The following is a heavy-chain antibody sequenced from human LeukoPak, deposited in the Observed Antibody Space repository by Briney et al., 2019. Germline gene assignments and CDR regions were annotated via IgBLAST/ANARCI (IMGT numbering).Heavy chain of an antibody. CDR1: GGSISSTNW. Sequence: SETLSLTCAVSGGSISSTNWWNLVRQPPGKGLEWIGEIYYSGSTYYNPSLKSRVTISVDRSKNQFSLKLTSVTAADTAVYYCARAFPFDDYGDPDAFDIWGQGTMVTVSS. CDR3: ARAFPFDDYGDPDAFDI. D-gene: IGHD4-17*01. CDR2: IYYSGST. J-gene: IGHJ3*02. V-gene: IGHV4-4*02.